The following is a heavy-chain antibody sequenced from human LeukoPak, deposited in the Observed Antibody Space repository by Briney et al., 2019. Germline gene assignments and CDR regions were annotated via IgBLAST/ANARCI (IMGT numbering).Heavy chain of an antibody. CDR3: ANVAVAGSTGAFDI. Sequence: PSETLSLTCTVSGGSISSYYWSWIRQPPGKGLEWIGYIYYSGSTNYNPPLKSRVTISVDTSKNQFSLKLSSVTAADTAVYYCANVAVAGSTGAFDIWGQGTMVTVSS. V-gene: IGHV4-59*01. J-gene: IGHJ3*02. D-gene: IGHD6-19*01. CDR2: IYYSGST. CDR1: GGSISSYY.